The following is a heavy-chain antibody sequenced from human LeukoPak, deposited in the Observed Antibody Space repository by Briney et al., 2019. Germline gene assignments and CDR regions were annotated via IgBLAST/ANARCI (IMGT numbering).Heavy chain of an antibody. Sequence: SGGSLRLSCAGSGFTFSSYWMHWVRQAPGKGLVWVARTNSDGSSTSYADSVKGRFNISRDNAKNTLYLKMNRRRADDTAVYYCGRDDRGYSYALFDYWGQGTLVTVSS. CDR1: GFTFSSYW. D-gene: IGHD5-18*01. J-gene: IGHJ4*02. CDR3: GRDDRGYSYALFDY. V-gene: IGHV3-74*01. CDR2: TNSDGSST.